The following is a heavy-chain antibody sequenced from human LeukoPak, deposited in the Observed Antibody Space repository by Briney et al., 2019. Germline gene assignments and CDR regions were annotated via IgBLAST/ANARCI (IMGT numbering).Heavy chain of an antibody. CDR1: GDSTKTYY. CDR3: ARLNYYSYSLDV. CDR2: VYHRGTT. Sequence: PSETLSLTCTVSGDSTKTYYWSWIRQPPGKGLEWIGYVYHRGTTNYNPSLKSRVTISADTSKNQFSLKVTSVTAADTAVYYCARLNYYSYSLDVWGQGTTVTVSS. V-gene: IGHV4-59*08. J-gene: IGHJ6*02.